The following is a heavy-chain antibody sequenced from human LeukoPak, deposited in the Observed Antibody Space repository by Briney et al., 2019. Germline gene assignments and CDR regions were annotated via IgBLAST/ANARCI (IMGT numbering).Heavy chain of an antibody. D-gene: IGHD1-26*01. J-gene: IGHJ4*02. Sequence: PGGSLRLSCAASGFTFSSYAMHWVRQAPGKGLEWVSYISSSSSTIYYADSVKGRFTISRDNAKNSLYLQMNSLRAEDTAVYYCARDTYLMGATNDYWGQGTLVTVSS. CDR2: ISSSSSTI. CDR1: GFTFSSYA. CDR3: ARDTYLMGATNDY. V-gene: IGHV3-48*01.